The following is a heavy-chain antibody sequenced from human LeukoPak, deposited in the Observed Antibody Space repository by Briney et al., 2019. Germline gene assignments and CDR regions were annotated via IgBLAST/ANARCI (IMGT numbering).Heavy chain of an antibody. J-gene: IGHJ6*02. CDR2: INHSGST. CDR3: ARDGPYSSSWPLYYYYGMDV. V-gene: IGHV4-34*01. D-gene: IGHD6-13*01. Sequence: SETLSLTCAVYGGSFSGYYWSWIRQPPGKGLEWIGEINHSGSTNYNPSLKSRVTISVDTSKNQFSLKLSSVTAADTAVYYCARDGPYSSSWPLYYYYGMDVWGQGTTVTVSS. CDR1: GGSFSGYY.